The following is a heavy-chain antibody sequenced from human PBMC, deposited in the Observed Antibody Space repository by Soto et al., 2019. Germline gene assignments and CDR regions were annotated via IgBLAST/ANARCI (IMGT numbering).Heavy chain of an antibody. CDR1: GYTFTSYD. Sequence: GASVKVSCKASGYTFTSYDINWVRQATGQGLEWMGWMNPNSGNTGYAQKFQGRVTMTRNTSISTAYMELSSLRSEDTAVYYCARQLVSYYYYYMDVWGKGTTVTV. J-gene: IGHJ6*03. CDR2: MNPNSGNT. D-gene: IGHD6-6*01. V-gene: IGHV1-8*01. CDR3: ARQLVSYYYYYMDV.